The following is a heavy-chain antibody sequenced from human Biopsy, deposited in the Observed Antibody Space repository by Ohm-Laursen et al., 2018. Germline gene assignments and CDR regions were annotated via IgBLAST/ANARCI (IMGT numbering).Heavy chain of an antibody. CDR3: ARGEYYAYWSGARKLNYFDY. Sequence: SETLSLTCAVSGGSFSGTYWSWIRQTPGKGLEWIGEINHSGSTKYNPSLESRVTISVDTSKNQFSLNLFSVTAADAARYFCARGEYYAYWSGARKLNYFDYWGQGTLVTVSS. CDR1: GGSFSGTY. D-gene: IGHD3-3*01. J-gene: IGHJ4*02. CDR2: INHSGST. V-gene: IGHV4-34*01.